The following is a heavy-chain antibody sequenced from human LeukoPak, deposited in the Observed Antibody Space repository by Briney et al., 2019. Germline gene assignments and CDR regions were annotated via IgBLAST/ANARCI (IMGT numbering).Heavy chain of an antibody. J-gene: IGHJ4*02. CDR2: ISSGSSYI. CDR3: ARDHYDSSGYYLFDY. CDR1: GFTFSSYS. D-gene: IGHD3-22*01. V-gene: IGHV3-21*01. Sequence: AGGSLRLSCAASGFTFSSYSMNWVRQAPGKGLEWVSSISSGSSYIYYADSVKGRFTISRDNAKNSLHLQMNSLRAEDTAVYYCARDHYDSSGYYLFDYWGQGTLVTVSS.